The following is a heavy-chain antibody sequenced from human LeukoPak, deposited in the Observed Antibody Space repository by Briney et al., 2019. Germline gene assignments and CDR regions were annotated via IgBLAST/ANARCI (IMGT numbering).Heavy chain of an antibody. Sequence: ASVKVSCKASGYTFTSYGISWVRQAPGQGLEWMGWISAYNGNTNYAQKLQGRLTMTTDTSTSTAYMELRSLRSDDTAVYDCVQYYYDCSGYYWDYWGQGTLVTVSS. D-gene: IGHD3-22*01. CDR2: ISAYNGNT. V-gene: IGHV1-18*01. J-gene: IGHJ4*02. CDR3: VQYYYDCSGYYWDY. CDR1: GYTFTSYG.